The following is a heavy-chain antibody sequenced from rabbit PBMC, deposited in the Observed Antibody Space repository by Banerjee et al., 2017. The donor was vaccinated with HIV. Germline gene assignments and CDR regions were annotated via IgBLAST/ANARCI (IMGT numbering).Heavy chain of an antibody. CDR3: ARGNGGAGDGLAL. D-gene: IGHD2-1*01. CDR1: GFDLSSYYY. J-gene: IGHJ4*01. Sequence: QSLEESGGDLVKPGASLTLTCKASGFDLSSYYYMCWVRQAPGKGLESLACIVTSSGNTWYASWAKGRFTISKASSTTVTLQMTSLTAADTATYFCARGNGGAGDGLALWGPGTLVTVS. V-gene: IGHV1S40*01. CDR2: IVTSSGNT.